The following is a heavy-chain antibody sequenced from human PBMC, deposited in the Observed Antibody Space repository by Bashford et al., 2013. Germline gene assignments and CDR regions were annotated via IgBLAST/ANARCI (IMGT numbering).Heavy chain of an antibody. V-gene: IGHV1-8*01. CDR1: GYTFTSYD. J-gene: IGHJ5*02. CDR2: MNPNSGNT. Sequence: ASVKVSCKASGYTFTSYDINWVRQATGQGLEWMGWMNPNSGNTGYAQKFQGRVTMTRDTSISTAYMELSRLRSDDTAVYYCARGTQQWLVGGNWFDPVGPGNPGHRLL. D-gene: IGHD6-19*01. CDR3: ARGTQQWLVGGNWFDP.